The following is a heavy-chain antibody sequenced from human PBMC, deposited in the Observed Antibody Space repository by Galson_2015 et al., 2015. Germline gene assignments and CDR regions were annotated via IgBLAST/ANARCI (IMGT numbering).Heavy chain of an antibody. Sequence: SLRLSCAASGFIFSNYAMSWVRQAPGKGLEWVSVIRGRGGSSDYADSVKGRFTISRDDSGDTLYLQMNSLRDEDTAVYYCAKLIGGSSWWQFDYWGQGTPVTVSS. J-gene: IGHJ4*02. V-gene: IGHV3-23*01. CDR2: IRGRGGSS. D-gene: IGHD6-13*01. CDR3: AKLIGGSSWWQFDY. CDR1: GFIFSNYA.